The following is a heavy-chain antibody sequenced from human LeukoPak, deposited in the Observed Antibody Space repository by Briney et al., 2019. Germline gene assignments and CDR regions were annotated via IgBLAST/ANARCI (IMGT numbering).Heavy chain of an antibody. CDR3: ARDWVYGGTVGVYYYGMDV. CDR2: IYYSGST. J-gene: IGHJ6*02. CDR1: GGSISSGSYY. V-gene: IGHV4-39*02. Sequence: PSETLSLTCTVSGGSISSGSYYWGWIRQPPGTGLEWIGSIYYSGSTYYNPSLKSRVTISVDTSKNQFSLKLSSVTAADTAVYYCARDWVYGGTVGVYYYGMDVWGQGTTVTVSS. D-gene: IGHD4-17*01.